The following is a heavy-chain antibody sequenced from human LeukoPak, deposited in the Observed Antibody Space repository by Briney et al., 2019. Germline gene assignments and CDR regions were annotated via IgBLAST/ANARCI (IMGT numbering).Heavy chain of an antibody. CDR2: ISAYNGNT. V-gene: IGHV1-18*01. Sequence: ASVKVSCKASGYTFTSYGISWVRQAPGQGLEWMGWISAYNGNTNYAQKLQGRVTMTTDTSTSTAYMELRSLRSDDTAVYYCAREGNIVVEDFWREADYWGQGTLVTVSS. J-gene: IGHJ4*02. D-gene: IGHD2-2*01. CDR3: AREGNIVVEDFWREADY. CDR1: GYTFTSYG.